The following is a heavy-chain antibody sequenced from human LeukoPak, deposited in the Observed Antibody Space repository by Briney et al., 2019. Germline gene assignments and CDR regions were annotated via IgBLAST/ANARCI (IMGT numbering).Heavy chain of an antibody. V-gene: IGHV3-48*02. J-gene: IGHJ4*02. D-gene: IGHD3-22*01. Sequence: PGGSLRLSCAVSGFTFSTYSMNWFRQAPGRGLEWVSCISGSGSAIYYADSVKGRFTISRDNAKNSLCLQMNSLRDEDAAVYYCARDPQPSYYYDSSEVFDSWGQGTLVTVSS. CDR3: ARDPQPSYYYDSSEVFDS. CDR2: ISGSGSAI. CDR1: GFTFSTYS.